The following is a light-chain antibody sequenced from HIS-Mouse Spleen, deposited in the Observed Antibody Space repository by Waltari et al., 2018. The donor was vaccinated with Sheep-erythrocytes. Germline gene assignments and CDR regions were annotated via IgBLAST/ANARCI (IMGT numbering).Light chain of an antibody. Sequence: EIVLTQSPASLSLSQGERANLSCRARQSVSSYLAWYQQKPGQAPRLLIYDASNRATGIPARFSGSGSGTDFTLTISSLEPEDFAVYYCQQRSNWYTFGQGTKLEIK. CDR2: DAS. CDR1: QSVSSY. J-gene: IGKJ2*01. CDR3: QQRSNWYT. V-gene: IGKV3-11*01.